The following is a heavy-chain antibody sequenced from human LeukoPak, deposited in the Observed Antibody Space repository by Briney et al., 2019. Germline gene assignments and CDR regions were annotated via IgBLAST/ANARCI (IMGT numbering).Heavy chain of an antibody. Sequence: ASVKVSCKASVYTFTGYYMHWVRQAPGQGLEWMGWINPNSGGTNYAQKFQARVTMTRDTSISTAYMELSRLRSDDTAVYYCARDYCSGGSCYYYYYMDVWGKGTTVTVSS. CDR2: INPNSGGT. D-gene: IGHD2-15*01. V-gene: IGHV1-2*02. CDR1: VYTFTGYY. J-gene: IGHJ6*03. CDR3: ARDYCSGGSCYYYYYMDV.